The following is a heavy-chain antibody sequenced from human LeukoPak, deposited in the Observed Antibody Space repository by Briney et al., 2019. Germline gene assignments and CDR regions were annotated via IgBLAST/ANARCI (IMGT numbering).Heavy chain of an antibody. CDR3: ARETYGAGDLDAFDI. Sequence: GGSLRLSCVVSEFTFSNYAMNWVRQAPGEGLEWLANINQEGSEKNSVDSVKGRFSISRDNAKNSLYLQINSLRAEDTAVYFCARETYGAGDLDAFDIWGQGTMVTVSS. CDR1: EFTFSNYA. V-gene: IGHV3-7*01. CDR2: INQEGSEK. J-gene: IGHJ3*02. D-gene: IGHD3-10*01.